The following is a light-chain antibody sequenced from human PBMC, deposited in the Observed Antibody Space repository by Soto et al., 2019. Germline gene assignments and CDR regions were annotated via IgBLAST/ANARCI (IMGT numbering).Light chain of an antibody. CDR3: QQSNSFRT. CDR2: DAS. J-gene: IGKJ1*01. V-gene: IGKV1-12*01. CDR1: QDISSW. Sequence: DIQMTQSPSSVSASIGDRVTITCRASQDISSWLAWYQQKPGQAPKLLIYDASTLQSGVPSRFGGSGSGTHFTLTISSLQPEDFATYYCQQSNSFRTFGQGTKVEIK.